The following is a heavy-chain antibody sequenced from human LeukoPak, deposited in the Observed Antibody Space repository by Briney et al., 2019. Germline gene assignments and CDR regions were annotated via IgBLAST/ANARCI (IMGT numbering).Heavy chain of an antibody. J-gene: IGHJ3*02. CDR3: ARDLWATEGYCSSTSCYTDAFDI. D-gene: IGHD2-2*02. CDR2: INPSGGST. Sequence: ASVKVSCKASGYTFTSYYMHWVRQAPGQGLEWMGIINPSGGSTSYAQKFQGRVTMTRDTSTSTVYMELSSLRSEDTAVYYCARDLWATEGYCSSTSCYTDAFDIWGQGTMVTVSS. V-gene: IGHV1-46*01. CDR1: GYTFTSYY.